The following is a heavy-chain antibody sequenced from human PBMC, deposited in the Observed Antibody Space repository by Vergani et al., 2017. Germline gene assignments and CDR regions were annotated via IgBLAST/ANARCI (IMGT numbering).Heavy chain of an antibody. CDR2: IQFDGSNQ. V-gene: IGHV3-30*02. D-gene: IGHD3-16*01. CDR1: GFTLWQYG. Sequence: QVQLVESGGGVVQGGGSLGLSWATSGFTLWQYGIQGLRQGPGKGLEVVAFIQFDGSNQYYADSVKGRFSLSRDFAQNTLYPQMNSLRTDDTATYYCAKHFRGWGIDYWGQGTQVIVSS. CDR3: AKHFRGWGIDY. J-gene: IGHJ4*02.